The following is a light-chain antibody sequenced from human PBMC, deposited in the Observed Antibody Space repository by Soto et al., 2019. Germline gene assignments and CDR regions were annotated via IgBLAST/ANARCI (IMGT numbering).Light chain of an antibody. CDR3: HQYGSTPFT. J-gene: IGKJ3*01. CDR1: QSVSTNY. CDR2: GAS. Sequence: EIVLTQSPGTLSLSPGDRATLSCRASQSVSTNYLAWYQQSLGQAPRLLIYGASSRATGIPDRFSGNGSATDFTLTISRLEPEDFAVYYCHQYGSTPFTFGPGTKVDIK. V-gene: IGKV3-20*01.